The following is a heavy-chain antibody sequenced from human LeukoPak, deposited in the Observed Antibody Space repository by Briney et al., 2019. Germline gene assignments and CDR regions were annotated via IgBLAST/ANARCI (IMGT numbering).Heavy chain of an antibody. J-gene: IGHJ4*02. Sequence: PGGSLRLSCAASGFTFSNYYMHWVRQAPGKGLEWVSAIDGGGSTYYADSVKGRFTISRDTSKNTLYLQMSSLRAEDTALYYCARYDNGKDYFDYWGQGTLVTVSS. CDR3: ARYDNGKDYFDY. D-gene: IGHD1-1*01. CDR2: IDGGGST. V-gene: IGHV3-53*01. CDR1: GFTFSNYY.